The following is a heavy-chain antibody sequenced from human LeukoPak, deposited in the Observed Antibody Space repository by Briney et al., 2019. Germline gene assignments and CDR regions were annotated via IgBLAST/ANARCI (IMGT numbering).Heavy chain of an antibody. J-gene: IGHJ5*02. CDR2: MDPKSGNT. D-gene: IGHD3-10*01. CDR1: GYPFSNYD. V-gene: IGHV1-8*01. CDR3: TKASLAFGTKYFDP. Sequence: ASVKVSCKASGYPFSNYDINWVRQAPGQGLEWMGWMDPKSGNTGYGQKFQGRVTMTRVTSITTAYMELRSLRSDDTAVYYCTKASLAFGTKYFDPWGQGTLVTVSS.